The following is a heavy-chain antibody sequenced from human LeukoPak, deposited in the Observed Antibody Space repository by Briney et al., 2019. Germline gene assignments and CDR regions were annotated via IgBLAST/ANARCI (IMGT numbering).Heavy chain of an antibody. CDR2: INHSGST. D-gene: IGHD6-13*01. Sequence: SETLSLTCAVYGGSFSGYYWSWIHQPPGKGLEWIGEINHSGSTNYNPSLKSRVTISVDTSKNQFSLKLSSVTAADTAVYYCAREVAAAGMVYWGQGTLVPVSS. CDR1: GGSFSGYY. V-gene: IGHV4-34*01. J-gene: IGHJ4*02. CDR3: AREVAAAGMVY.